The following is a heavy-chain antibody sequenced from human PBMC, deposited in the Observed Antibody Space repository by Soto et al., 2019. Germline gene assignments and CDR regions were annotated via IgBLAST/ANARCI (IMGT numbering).Heavy chain of an antibody. V-gene: IGHV4-30-4*01. CDR3: ARDRHSSGYYSNWFDP. CDR1: GGSISSGDYY. CDR2: IYYSGST. J-gene: IGHJ5*02. D-gene: IGHD3-22*01. Sequence: QVQLQESGPGLVKPSQTLSLTCTVSGGSISSGDYYWSWIRQPPGKGLEWIGYIYYSGSTYYNPSLKSRVTISVDTSKNQFSLKLSSVTAADTAVYYCARDRHSSGYYSNWFDPWGQGTLVTVSS.